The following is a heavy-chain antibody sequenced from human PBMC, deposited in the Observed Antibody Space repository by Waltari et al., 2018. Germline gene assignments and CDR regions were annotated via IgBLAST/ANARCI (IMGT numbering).Heavy chain of an antibody. Sequence: QVQLQESGPGLVKPSETLSLTCTVSGGSISSHYWSWIRQPPGKGLEWIGYIYYSGSTNYNPSLKSRVTISVDTSKNQFSLKLSSVTAADTAVYYCAREIYCSGGSCYSNAFDIWG. CDR1: GGSISSHY. J-gene: IGHJ3*02. V-gene: IGHV4-59*11. CDR2: IYYSGST. CDR3: AREIYCSGGSCYSNAFDI. D-gene: IGHD2-15*01.